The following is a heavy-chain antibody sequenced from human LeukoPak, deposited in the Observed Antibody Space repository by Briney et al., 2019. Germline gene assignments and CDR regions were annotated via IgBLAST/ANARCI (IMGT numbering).Heavy chain of an antibody. Sequence: SQTLSLTCAISGDSVSSNSAAWNWIRQSPSRGLEWLGRTYYRSKWYNDYAVSVKSRITINPDTSKNQFSLQLNSVTPEDTAVYYCARISYDSSGYYPGAFDYWGQGTLVTVSS. CDR2: TYYRSKWYN. J-gene: IGHJ4*02. CDR3: ARISYDSSGYYPGAFDY. CDR1: GDSVSSNSAA. V-gene: IGHV6-1*01. D-gene: IGHD3-22*01.